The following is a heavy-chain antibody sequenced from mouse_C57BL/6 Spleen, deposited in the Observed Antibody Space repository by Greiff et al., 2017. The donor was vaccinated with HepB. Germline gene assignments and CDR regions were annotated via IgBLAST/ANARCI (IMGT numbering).Heavy chain of an antibody. V-gene: IGHV1-62-2*01. CDR3: ARHEGHQDYGEFIDY. CDR1: GYTFTEYT. Sequence: QVHVKQSGAELVKPGASVKLSCKASGYTFTEYTIHWVKQRSGQGLEWIGWFYPGSGSIKYNEKFKDKATLTADKSSSTVYMELSRLTSEDSAVYFCARHEGHQDYGEFIDYWGQGTTLTVSS. J-gene: IGHJ2*01. D-gene: IGHD2-4*01. CDR2: FYPGSGSI.